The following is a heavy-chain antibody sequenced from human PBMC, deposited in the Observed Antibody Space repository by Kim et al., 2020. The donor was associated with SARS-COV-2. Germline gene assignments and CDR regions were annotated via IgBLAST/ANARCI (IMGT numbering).Heavy chain of an antibody. Sequence: SVKVSCKASGGTFSSYAISWVRQAHGQGLEWMGGIIPIFGTANYAQKFQGRVTITADESTSTAYMELSSLRSEDTAVYYCARGRSRYYDSSGWLGDYWGQGTLVTVSS. V-gene: IGHV1-69*13. J-gene: IGHJ4*02. D-gene: IGHD3-22*01. CDR1: GGTFSSYA. CDR2: IIPIFGTA. CDR3: ARGRSRYYDSSGWLGDY.